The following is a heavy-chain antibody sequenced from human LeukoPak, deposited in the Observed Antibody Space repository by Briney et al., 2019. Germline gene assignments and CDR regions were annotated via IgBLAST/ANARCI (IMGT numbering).Heavy chain of an antibody. D-gene: IGHD3-10*02. V-gene: IGHV3-7*01. CDR2: IKEDGSEK. J-gene: IGHJ4*02. CDR1: GSTFRSYW. CDR3: VRGGHYYVSY. Sequence: GGSLRLSCAVSGSTFRSYWMSWVRQAPGKGLEWVANIKEDGSEKNYVDSVKGRFIISRDNAKNSVYLQMNSLRAEDTAVYYCVRGGHYYVSYWGQGTLVTVSS.